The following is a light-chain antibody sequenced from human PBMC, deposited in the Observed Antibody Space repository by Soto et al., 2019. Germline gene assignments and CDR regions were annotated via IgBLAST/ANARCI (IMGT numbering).Light chain of an antibody. CDR1: QSVSSY. CDR2: DAS. J-gene: IGKJ3*01. Sequence: EIVLTQSPATLSLSPGERASLSCRASQSVSSYLAWSQQKPGQAPRLLIYDASNRATGIPARFSGSGSGPFSTLTISIPEPEDFAVDYCQQRSNWPPVFTFGPGTKVHIK. V-gene: IGKV3-11*01. CDR3: QQRSNWPPVFT.